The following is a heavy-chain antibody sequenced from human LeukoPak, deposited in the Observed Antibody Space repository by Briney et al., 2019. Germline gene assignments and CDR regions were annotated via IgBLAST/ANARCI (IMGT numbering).Heavy chain of an antibody. D-gene: IGHD1-1*01. Sequence: SETLSLTCTVSGGSISSGGYSWSWIRQHPGQGLEWIGYIYYSGSTYYNPSLKSRVTISVDTSKNQFSLKLSSVTAADTAVYFCARASQGTVKPFGMDVWGQGTTVTVSS. CDR3: ARASQGTVKPFGMDV. CDR2: IYYSGST. V-gene: IGHV4-31*03. CDR1: GGSISSGGYS. J-gene: IGHJ6*02.